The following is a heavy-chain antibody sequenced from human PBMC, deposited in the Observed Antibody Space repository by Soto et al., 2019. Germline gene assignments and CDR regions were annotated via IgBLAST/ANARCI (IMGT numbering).Heavy chain of an antibody. J-gene: IGHJ3*02. CDR2: INSDGSST. D-gene: IGHD4-17*01. CDR3: AKHDYGDYVDSAFDI. V-gene: IGHV3-74*01. Sequence: HPGGSLRLSCAVSGFTFSSHWMHWVRQAAGKGLVWVSRINSDGSSTNYADSVKGRFTISRDNAKNTLYLQMNSLRAEDTAVYYCAKHDYGDYVDSAFDIWGQGTMVTVSS. CDR1: GFTFSSHW.